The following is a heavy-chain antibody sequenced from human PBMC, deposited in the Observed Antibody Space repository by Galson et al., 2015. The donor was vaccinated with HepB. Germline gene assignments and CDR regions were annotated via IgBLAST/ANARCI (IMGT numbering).Heavy chain of an antibody. CDR2: ISSSSSTI. CDR1: GFTFSSYS. D-gene: IGHD6-13*01. J-gene: IGHJ5*02. Sequence: SLRLSCAASGFTFSSYSMNWVRQAPGKGLEWVSYISSSSSTIYYADSVKGRFTISRDNAKNSLYLQMNSLRAEDTAVYYCARQDLHSSWYYYNRNWFDPWGQGTLVTVSS. CDR3: ARQDLHSSWYYYNRNWFDP. V-gene: IGHV3-48*01.